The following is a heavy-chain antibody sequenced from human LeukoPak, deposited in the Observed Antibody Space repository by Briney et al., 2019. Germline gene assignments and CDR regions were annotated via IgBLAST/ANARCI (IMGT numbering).Heavy chain of an antibody. CDR1: GDSFRSGGLY. J-gene: IGHJ4*02. Sequence: TSETLFLTCTLSGDSFRSGGLYWGWIRQPPGKRPEWIGDIFYAGKANYSPSLKSRATISLDTSKSQFSLKLTSMTAADTAVYYCARIFDSWGQGVLVTVSS. CDR2: IFYAGKA. V-gene: IGHV4-61*08. CDR3: ARIFDS.